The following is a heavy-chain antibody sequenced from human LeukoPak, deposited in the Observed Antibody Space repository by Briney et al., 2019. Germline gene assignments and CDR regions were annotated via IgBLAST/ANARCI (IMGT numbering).Heavy chain of an antibody. CDR1: GRSLSGYY. V-gene: IGHV4-34*01. CDR2: INHSGST. Sequence: PSETLSLTCAVYGRSLSGYYWSWIRQPPGKGLGWNEAINHSGSTNYNPSLKSRVTISVDTSNNQFSLKLSSVTAADTAVYYWARAVATTMTVGYYYDYGMDVWGQGTTVTVSS. CDR3: ARAVATTMTVGYYYDYGMDV. J-gene: IGHJ6*02. D-gene: IGHD1-26*01.